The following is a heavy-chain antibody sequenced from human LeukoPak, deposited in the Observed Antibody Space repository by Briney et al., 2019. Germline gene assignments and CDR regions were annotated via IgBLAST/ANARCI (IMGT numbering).Heavy chain of an antibody. CDR1: GYTFTSYD. V-gene: IGHV1-8*03. D-gene: IGHD3-16*01. J-gene: IGHJ3*02. CDR3: ARGYYAVDAFDI. CDR2: MNPNSGNT. Sequence: ASVKVSCKASGYTFTSYDINWVRQATGQGLEWMGWMNPNSGNTGYAQKFQGRVTITRNTSISTAYMELSSLRSGDTAVYYCARGYYAVDAFDIWGQGTMVTVSS.